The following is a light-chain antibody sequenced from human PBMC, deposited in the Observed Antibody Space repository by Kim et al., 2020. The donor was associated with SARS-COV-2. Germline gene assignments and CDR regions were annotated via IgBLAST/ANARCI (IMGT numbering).Light chain of an antibody. CDR1: SSNIESNT. CDR3: AAWDDSLNGPV. CDR2: SND. V-gene: IGLV1-44*01. Sequence: SELTQPPSASGTPGQRVTISCSGGSSNIESNTVSWYQQLPGTAPKLLIYSNDQRPSGVPDRFSGSESGTSASLAISGLQSEDEAHYYCAAWDDSLNGPVFGGGTQLTVL. J-gene: IGLJ3*02.